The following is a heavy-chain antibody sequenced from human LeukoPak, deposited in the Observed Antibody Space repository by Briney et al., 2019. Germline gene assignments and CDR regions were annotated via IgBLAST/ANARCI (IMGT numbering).Heavy chain of an antibody. Sequence: SETLSLTCNVSGGSISSYYCNWIRQPPGKGLEWVGYIYYSGTTNYNPSLKSRVSISQDTSKNQFSLTLTSVTAADTAVYYCARELVGQRRYFDSWGPGTLVTVSS. D-gene: IGHD1-26*01. CDR2: IYYSGTT. V-gene: IGHV4-59*01. J-gene: IGHJ4*02. CDR3: ARELVGQRRYFDS. CDR1: GGSISSYY.